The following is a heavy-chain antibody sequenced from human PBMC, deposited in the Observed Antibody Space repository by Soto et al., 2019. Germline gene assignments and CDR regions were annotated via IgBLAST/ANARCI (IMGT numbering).Heavy chain of an antibody. V-gene: IGHV3-30-3*01. Sequence: GGSLRLSCAASGFTFSSFAVHWVRQAPGKGLEWVAVISYDGSNKYYADSVKGRFTISSDNSKNTLYLQMNSLRAEDTAVYYCARAHDYYDSSGYYYGYFDYWGQGTLVTVSS. J-gene: IGHJ4*02. CDR1: GFTFSSFA. CDR2: ISYDGSNK. CDR3: ARAHDYYDSSGYYYGYFDY. D-gene: IGHD3-22*01.